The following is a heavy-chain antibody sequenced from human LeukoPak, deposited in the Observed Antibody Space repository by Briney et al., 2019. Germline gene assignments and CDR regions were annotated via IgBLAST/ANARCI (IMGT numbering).Heavy chain of an antibody. J-gene: IGHJ6*03. CDR1: GFTFRNYG. V-gene: IGHV3-30*02. Sequence: PGGSLRLSCATSGFTFRNYGMHWVRQATGKGLEWVSFIWSDGNNRFYADSVKGRFTISRDNSKNMLYLQMDSLRPEDTAVHYCAKDPGASVSGFHMDVWGKGTTVIVSS. CDR3: AKDPGASVSGFHMDV. D-gene: IGHD2-8*02. CDR2: IWSDGNNR.